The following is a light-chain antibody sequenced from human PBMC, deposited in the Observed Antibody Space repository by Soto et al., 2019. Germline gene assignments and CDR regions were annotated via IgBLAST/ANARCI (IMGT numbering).Light chain of an antibody. V-gene: IGLV2-14*04. CDR3: SSYTSSSTLPYV. J-gene: IGLJ1*01. CDR1: SSDVGGYNY. CDR2: DVS. Sequence: VSGSPGQSITISCTGTSSDVGGYNYVSWYQQHPGKAPKLMIYDVSNRPSGVSNRFSGSKSGNTASLTISGLQAEDEADYYCSSYTSSSTLPYVFGTGTKVTVL.